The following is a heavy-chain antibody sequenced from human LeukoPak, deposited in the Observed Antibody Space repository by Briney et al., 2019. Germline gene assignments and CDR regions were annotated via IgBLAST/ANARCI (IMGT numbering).Heavy chain of an antibody. D-gene: IGHD1-26*01. J-gene: IGHJ4*02. Sequence: GRSLRLSCAASGFTFSSYGMHWVRQAPGKGLEWVAVISYDGSNKYYADSVKGRFTISRDNSKNTLYLQMNSLRAEDTAEYYCALNSGLDYWGQGTLVTVSS. CDR3: ALNSGLDY. CDR1: GFTFSSYG. V-gene: IGHV3-30*03. CDR2: ISYDGSNK.